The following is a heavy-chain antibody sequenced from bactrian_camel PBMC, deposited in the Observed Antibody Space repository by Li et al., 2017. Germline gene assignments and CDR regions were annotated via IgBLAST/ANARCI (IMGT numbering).Heavy chain of an antibody. CDR1: GGEYTFSGNC. Sequence: HVQLVESGGGSVQAGGSLRLTCAASGGEYTFSGNCVAWFRQAPGKERERVAMIDSLDRTTYADSVKGRFTISRDNAKNTVYLQMNSLKPEDTAMYYCAALEGMRWGPVCGVCSKYAMDYWGKGTQVTVS. J-gene: IGHJ7*01. V-gene: IGHV3S53*01. CDR2: IDSLDRT. D-gene: IGHD3*01.